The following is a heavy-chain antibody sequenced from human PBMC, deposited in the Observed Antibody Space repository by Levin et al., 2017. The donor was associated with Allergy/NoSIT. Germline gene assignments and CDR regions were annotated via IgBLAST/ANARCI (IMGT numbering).Heavy chain of an antibody. CDR1: GFTFDDYA. D-gene: IGHD3-10*01. J-gene: IGHJ3*02. CDR3: ARDNIGLPDAFDI. Sequence: GGSLRLSCAASGFTFDDYAMHWVRQAPGKGLEWVPGISWNSGSIGYADSVKGRFTISRDNAKNYLYLQMKSLRTEDTALYYCARDNIGLPDAFDIWGQGTMVIVSS. V-gene: IGHV3-9*01. CDR2: ISWNSGSI.